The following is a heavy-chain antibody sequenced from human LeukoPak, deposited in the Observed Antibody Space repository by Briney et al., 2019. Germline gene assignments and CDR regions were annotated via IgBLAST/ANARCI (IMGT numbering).Heavy chain of an antibody. CDR2: IYHSGST. D-gene: IGHD6-13*01. Sequence: SQTLSLTCAVSGGSISSGGYSWSWIRQPPGKGLEWIGYIYHSGSTYYNPSLKSRVTISVDRSKNQFSLKLSSVTAADTAVYYCARVGHGQQLVSTDYWGQGTLVTVSS. V-gene: IGHV4-30-2*01. CDR3: ARVGHGQQLVSTDY. J-gene: IGHJ4*02. CDR1: GGSISSGGYS.